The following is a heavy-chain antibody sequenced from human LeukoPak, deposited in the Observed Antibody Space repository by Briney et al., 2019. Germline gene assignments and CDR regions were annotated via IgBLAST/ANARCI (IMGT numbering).Heavy chain of an antibody. CDR2: ISHTGTTI. V-gene: IGHV3-11*04. CDR1: GFTFSDHY. CDR3: ARGHWGLDS. J-gene: IGHJ4*02. Sequence: GGSLRLSCAASGFTFSDHYMSWIRQAPGKGLEWVSYISHTGTTIYYADSVKGRFTLSRDNARNSSYLQMNSLRAEDTAVYYCARGHWGLDSWGQGTLVSVSS. D-gene: IGHD7-27*01.